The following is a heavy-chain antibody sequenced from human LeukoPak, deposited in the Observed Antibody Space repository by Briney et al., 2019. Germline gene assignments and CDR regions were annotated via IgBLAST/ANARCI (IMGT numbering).Heavy chain of an antibody. Sequence: SEPLSLTCTVSGASISSSSYYWGWIRQPTGKGLEWIGSIYYSGSTYYNPSLKSRVTISVDTSKNQFSLKLSSVTAADTAVYYCARSAEKKPAVRGVYYYYMDVWGKGTTVTVSS. J-gene: IGHJ6*03. D-gene: IGHD2-2*01. CDR3: ARSAEKKPAVRGVYYYYMDV. CDR2: IYYSGST. V-gene: IGHV4-39*07. CDR1: GASISSSSYY.